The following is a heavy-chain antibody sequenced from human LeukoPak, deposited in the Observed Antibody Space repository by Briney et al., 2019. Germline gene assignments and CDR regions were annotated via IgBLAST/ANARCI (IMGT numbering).Heavy chain of an antibody. CDR3: ARDRGGSYSAIDY. J-gene: IGHJ4*02. Sequence: PGGSLRLSCAASGFTFSSYGMNWVRQAPGKGLEWVSFISSSSITIYYADSVKGRFTISRDNAEKSLYLQMNSLRAEDTAVYYCARDRGGSYSAIDYWGQGTLVTVS. CDR2: ISSSSITI. CDR1: GFTFSSYG. V-gene: IGHV3-48*04. D-gene: IGHD2-15*01.